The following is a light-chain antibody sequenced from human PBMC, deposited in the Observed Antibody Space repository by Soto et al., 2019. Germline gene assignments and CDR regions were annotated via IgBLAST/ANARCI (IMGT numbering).Light chain of an antibody. CDR1: RTDAGGYNY. CDR2: EVS. J-gene: IGLJ3*02. CDR3: SSYTRSNTWV. Sequence: QSALTQPASMSGSPGQSITISCTETRTDAGGYNYVSWYQQHPAKVPKLLIYEVSNRPSGVSNRFSGSKSGSTASLTISGLQPEDEGDYYCSSYTRSNTWVFGGGTQLTVL. V-gene: IGLV2-14*01.